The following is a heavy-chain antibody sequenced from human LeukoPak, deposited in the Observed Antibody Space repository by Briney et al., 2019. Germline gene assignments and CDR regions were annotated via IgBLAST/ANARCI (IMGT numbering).Heavy chain of an antibody. V-gene: IGHV3-23*01. D-gene: IGHD4-17*01. CDR1: GFTFSSYA. CDR2: ISNSGAGT. J-gene: IGHJ3*02. Sequence: PGGSLRLSCAASGFTFSSYAMNWVRQAPGKGLEWVSAISNSGAGTYYADSVKGRFTISRDNSKNTLYLQMNSLRAEDTAEYSCARPNVMTRVLGAFDIWGQGTMVTVSS. CDR3: ARPNVMTRVLGAFDI.